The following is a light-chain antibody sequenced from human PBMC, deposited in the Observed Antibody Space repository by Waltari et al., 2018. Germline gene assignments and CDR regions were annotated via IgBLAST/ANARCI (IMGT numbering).Light chain of an antibody. CDR2: DVS. CDR3: CSYAGSSTWV. J-gene: IGLJ3*02. CDR1: SSDVGGYNY. Sequence: QSALTQPASVSGSPGPSLTISCTGTSSDVGGYNYDSWYQQHPGKAPKLMIYDVSKRPSGVSNRFSCSKSGNTASLTISGLQAEDEADYYCCSYAGSSTWVFGGGTKLTVL. V-gene: IGLV2-23*02.